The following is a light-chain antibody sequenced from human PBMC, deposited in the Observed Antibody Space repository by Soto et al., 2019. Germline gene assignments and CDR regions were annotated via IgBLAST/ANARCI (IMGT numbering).Light chain of an antibody. J-gene: IGKJ4*02. CDR3: QQYDNHPLT. Sequence: IQLTQSPSSLSASVGDRVTITCQTSQAISNYLNWYQQKLGNAPTLLIYGASNLETGVPPRFSGGGSGTDFTFTISSLQPEDIATYYCQQYDNHPLTFGGGTKVEIK. V-gene: IGKV1-33*01. CDR1: QAISNY. CDR2: GAS.